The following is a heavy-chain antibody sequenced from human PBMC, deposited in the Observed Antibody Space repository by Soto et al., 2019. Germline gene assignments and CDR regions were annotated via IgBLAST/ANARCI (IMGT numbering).Heavy chain of an antibody. CDR3: GRLASYFDSGGYHGPPGAIDI. CDR2: IYPGESES. V-gene: IGHV5-51*01. CDR1: GYRFTSYW. J-gene: IGHJ3*02. D-gene: IGHD3-22*01. Sequence: GESLKISCKGSGYRFTSYWIGWVRQMPGKGLEWMGIIYPGESESRYSPSFQGQVTLSADKSITTAYLQWSSLKASDTAIYYCGRLASYFDSGGYHGPPGAIDIWGQGTMVTVSS.